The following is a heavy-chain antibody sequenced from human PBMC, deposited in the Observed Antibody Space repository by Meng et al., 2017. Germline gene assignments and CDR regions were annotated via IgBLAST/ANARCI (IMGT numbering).Heavy chain of an antibody. CDR2: IIPIFGTA. J-gene: IGHJ5*02. CDR1: GGTFSSYA. D-gene: IGHD2-15*01. Sequence: QDQLGGAGAGVSKLWSSVNVSCHAPGGTFSSYAISWVRQAPGQGLEWMGGIIPIFGTANYAQKFQGRVTITTDESTSTAYMELSSLRSEDTAVYYCAKEVDNWFDPWGQGTLVTVSS. V-gene: IGHV1-69*05. CDR3: AKEVDNWFDP.